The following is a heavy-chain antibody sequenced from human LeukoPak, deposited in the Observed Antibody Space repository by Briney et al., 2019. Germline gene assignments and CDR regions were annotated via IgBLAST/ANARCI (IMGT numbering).Heavy chain of an antibody. V-gene: IGHV1-69*04. CDR3: ARDADFFYGDPFDY. Sequence: ASVKVSCKASGGTFSSYAISWVRQAPGQGLEWMGRIIPILGIANYAQKFQGRVTITADKSTSTAYMELSSLRSEDTAVYYCARDADFFYGDPFDYWGQGTLVTVSS. CDR1: GGTFSSYA. D-gene: IGHD4-17*01. J-gene: IGHJ4*02. CDR2: IIPILGIA.